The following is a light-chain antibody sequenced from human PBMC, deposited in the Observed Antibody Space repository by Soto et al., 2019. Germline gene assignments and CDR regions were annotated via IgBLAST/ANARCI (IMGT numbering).Light chain of an antibody. V-gene: IGLV3-21*04. CDR2: YDS. Sequence: SYELTQPPSVSVAPGKTARITCGGNNIGSKSGHWYQQKPGQAPVLVIYYDSDRPSGIPERFSGSNSGNTATLTISMVEAGDEADYYCQVWDSSSDHWVFGGGTKVTVL. CDR1: NIGSKS. CDR3: QVWDSSSDHWV. J-gene: IGLJ3*02.